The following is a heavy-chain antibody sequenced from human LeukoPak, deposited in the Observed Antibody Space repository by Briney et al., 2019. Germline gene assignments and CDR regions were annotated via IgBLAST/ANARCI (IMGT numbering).Heavy chain of an antibody. CDR3: AREGIGEAGTAGDY. D-gene: IGHD6-19*01. V-gene: IGHV1-46*01. CDR1: GYTFTSYY. Sequence: ASVKVSCKASGYTFTSYYMHWVRQAPGQGLEWMGIINPSGGSTSYAQKLQGRVTMTTDTSTSTAYMELRSLRSDDTAVYYCAREGIGEAGTAGDYWGQGTLVTVSS. CDR2: INPSGGST. J-gene: IGHJ4*02.